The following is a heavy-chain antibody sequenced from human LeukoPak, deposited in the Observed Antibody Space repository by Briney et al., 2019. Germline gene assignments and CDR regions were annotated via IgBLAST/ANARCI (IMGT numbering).Heavy chain of an antibody. V-gene: IGHV3-9*01. CDR1: GFTFDDYA. CDR3: AREGYYDSSGYSIRFSY. D-gene: IGHD3-22*01. CDR2: ISWNSGSI. J-gene: IGHJ4*02. Sequence: GRSLRLSCAASGFTFDDYAMHWVRQAPGKGLEWVSGISWNSGSIGYADSVKGRFTISRDNAKNTLYLQMNSLRAEDTAVYYCAREGYYDSSGYSIRFSYWGQGTLVTVSS.